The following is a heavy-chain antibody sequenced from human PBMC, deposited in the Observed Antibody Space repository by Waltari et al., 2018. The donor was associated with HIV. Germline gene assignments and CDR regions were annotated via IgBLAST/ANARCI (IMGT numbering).Heavy chain of an antibody. CDR3: ARGEALVRGVIQRGYYYYHMDV. CDR1: GYTFTGYY. Sequence: QVQLVQSGAAVKKPGASVKVSCKASGYTFTGYYMHWVRQAPGQGLEWMGRFNPYNGSTNYAQNFQGRVTMTRDTSISTAYMELSRLTSDDTAVYYCARGEALVRGVIQRGYYYYHMDVWGKGTTVMVSS. CDR2: FNPYNGST. D-gene: IGHD3-10*01. V-gene: IGHV1-2*06. J-gene: IGHJ6*03.